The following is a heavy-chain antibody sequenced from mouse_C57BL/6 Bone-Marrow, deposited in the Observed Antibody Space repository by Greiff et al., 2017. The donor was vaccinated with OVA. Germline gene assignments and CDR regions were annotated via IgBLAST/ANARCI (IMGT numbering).Heavy chain of an antibody. Sequence: EVQLVESGGDLVKPGGSLKLSCAASGFTFSSYGMSWVRQTPDKRLEWVATISSGGSYTYYPDSVKGRFTISRDNAKNTLYLQMSSLKSEDTAMYYCARSYTVRYFDYWGQGTTLTVSS. V-gene: IGHV5-6*01. CDR1: GFTFSSYG. CDR2: ISSGGSYT. CDR3: ARSYTVRYFDY. J-gene: IGHJ2*01. D-gene: IGHD1-1*01.